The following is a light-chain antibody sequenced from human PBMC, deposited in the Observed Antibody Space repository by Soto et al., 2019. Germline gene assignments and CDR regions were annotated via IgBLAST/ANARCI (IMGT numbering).Light chain of an antibody. J-gene: IGLJ1*01. V-gene: IGLV1-44*01. CDR3: AAWDDSLNGYV. CDR1: SSNIGSNS. Sequence: QSVLTQPPSASGTPGQRVTFSCTGSSSNIGSNSVIWYQVLPGTAPKLLIYSLNQRPSGVPDRFSGSQSATSASLAISGLQSEDEADYYCAAWDDSLNGYVFGTGTKVTVL. CDR2: SLN.